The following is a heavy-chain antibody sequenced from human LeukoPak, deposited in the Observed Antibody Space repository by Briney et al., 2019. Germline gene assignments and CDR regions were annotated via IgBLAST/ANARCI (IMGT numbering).Heavy chain of an antibody. CDR2: INPTTGDT. D-gene: IGHD6-13*01. CDR3: ARDGFSTVWQGGLNSFDI. J-gene: IGHJ3*02. Sequence: ASVKVSCKASGYTFTSCYMHWVRQAPGQGLEWMGIINPTTGDTTYAQKFQGRLTMTRDMYTSTVYMELSRLTSEDTAVFYCARDGFSTVWQGGLNSFDIWGQGTVVTVSS. V-gene: IGHV1-46*01. CDR1: GYTFTSCY.